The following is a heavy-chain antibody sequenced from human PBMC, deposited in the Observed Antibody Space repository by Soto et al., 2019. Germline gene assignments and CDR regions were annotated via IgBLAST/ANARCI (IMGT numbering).Heavy chain of an antibody. D-gene: IGHD4-17*01. J-gene: IGHJ3*02. CDR2: ISGSGDYT. CDR3: ANHGGFDI. CDR1: GFTFSTSG. V-gene: IGHV3-23*01. Sequence: EVQLLESGGGWVQPGGSLRLSCAASGFTFSTSGMSWVRQAPGKGLESVSSISGSGDYTNYADSVNGRFTIARDNSKNTLYLQINSLTAEEPAVYYLANHGGFDIWGQGTMVAVSS.